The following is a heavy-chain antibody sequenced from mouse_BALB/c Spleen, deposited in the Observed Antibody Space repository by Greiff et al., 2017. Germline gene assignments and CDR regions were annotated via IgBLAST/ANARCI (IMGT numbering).Heavy chain of an antibody. Sequence: EVHLVESGPGLVKPSQSLSLTCSVTGYSITSGYYWNWIRQFPGNKLEWMGYISYDGSNNYNPSLKNRISITRDTTKNQFFLKLNSVTTEDTATYYSARDYYGSSYYDYWGQGTTLTVSS. CDR3: ARDYYGSSYYDY. CDR1: GYSITSGYY. D-gene: IGHD1-1*01. CDR2: ISYDGSN. J-gene: IGHJ2*01. V-gene: IGHV3-6*02.